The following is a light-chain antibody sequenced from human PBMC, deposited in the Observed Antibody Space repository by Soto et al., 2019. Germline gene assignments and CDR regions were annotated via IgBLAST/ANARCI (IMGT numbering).Light chain of an antibody. CDR3: QQYGSSPFT. CDR1: QSVSSGY. CDR2: DAS. J-gene: IGKJ5*01. V-gene: IGKV3-20*01. Sequence: IVLPESHGTLSLSPGETATLSCRASQSVSSGYLAWYQQKPGQAPRLLIFDASRRATGIADRFSGSGSGTDFTLTVNRLEPEDFAVYYCQQYGSSPFTFGQGTRLEIK.